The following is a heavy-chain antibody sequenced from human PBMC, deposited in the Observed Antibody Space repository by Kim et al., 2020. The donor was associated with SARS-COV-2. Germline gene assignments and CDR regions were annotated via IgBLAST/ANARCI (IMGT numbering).Heavy chain of an antibody. CDR3: ARYCNSSSCRWFDP. D-gene: IGHD2-2*01. V-gene: IGHV4-31*03. CDR1: GGSISSGGYY. CDR2: IHHSGTT. J-gene: IGHJ5*02. Sequence: SETLSLTCTVSGGSISSGGYYWSWIRQSPGKGLEWIGYIHHSGTTYYNPSLTSRVYILIDTSKNQFSLRLNSVTAADTAVYYCARYCNSSSCRWFDPWGQGTLVTVSS.